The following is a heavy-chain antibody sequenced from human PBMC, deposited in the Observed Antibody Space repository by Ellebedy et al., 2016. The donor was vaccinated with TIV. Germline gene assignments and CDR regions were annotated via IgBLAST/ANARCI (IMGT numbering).Heavy chain of an antibody. CDR3: ARREMASSWWYFDL. V-gene: IGHV4-34*01. CDR1: GGSFSDYY. D-gene: IGHD5-24*01. J-gene: IGHJ2*01. CDR2: INHSGST. Sequence: SETLSLTXAVYGGSFSDYYWSWIRQPPGKGLEWIGEINHSGSTNYNPSLKSRVIFSVDTSKNQFSLKVSSVTAADTAMYYCARREMASSWWYFDLWGRGTLVTVSS.